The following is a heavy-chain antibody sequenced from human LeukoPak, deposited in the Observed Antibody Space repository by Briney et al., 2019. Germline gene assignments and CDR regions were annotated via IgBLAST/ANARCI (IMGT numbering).Heavy chain of an antibody. CDR3: ARELPYGYCSSTSCYGHYYGMDV. CDR1: GYTFTGYY. CDR2: INPNSGGT. V-gene: IGHV1-2*02. J-gene: IGHJ6*02. Sequence: ASVKVSCKASGYTFTGYYMHWVRQAPGQGLEWMGWINPNSGGTNYAQKFQGRVTMTRDTSISTAYMELSRLRSDDTAVYYCARELPYGYCSSTSCYGHYYGMDVWGQGTTVTVSS. D-gene: IGHD2-2*03.